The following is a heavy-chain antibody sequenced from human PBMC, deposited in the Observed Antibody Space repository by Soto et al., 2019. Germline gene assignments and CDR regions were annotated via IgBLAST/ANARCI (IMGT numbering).Heavy chain of an antibody. CDR3: ARDWGGIVVVGAATPSLAFDI. D-gene: IGHD2-15*01. CDR2: ISGYNGNT. Sequence: ASVKVSCKASGYAFNSYGLSWVREATGQGLEWMGWISGYNGNTDYAQKFQGRVTMTTDTFASTAYMELRSLRADDTAVYCCARDWGGIVVVGAATPSLAFDIWGQGTMVTVSS. J-gene: IGHJ3*02. CDR1: GYAFNSYG. V-gene: IGHV1-18*01.